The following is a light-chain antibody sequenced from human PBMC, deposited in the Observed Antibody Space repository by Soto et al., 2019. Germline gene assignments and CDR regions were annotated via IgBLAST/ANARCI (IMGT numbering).Light chain of an antibody. CDR2: DDS. CDR3: QVWDTSRDHVV. Sequence: SYELTQPPSVSVAPGQTATITCGGNKIGNKRVHWYQQKPGQAPVLIVYDDSDRPSGIPERFSGSNSGNTATLTISRVEAGDEADYYCQVWDTSRDHVVFGGGTKVTVL. CDR1: KIGNKR. J-gene: IGLJ2*01. V-gene: IGLV3-21*02.